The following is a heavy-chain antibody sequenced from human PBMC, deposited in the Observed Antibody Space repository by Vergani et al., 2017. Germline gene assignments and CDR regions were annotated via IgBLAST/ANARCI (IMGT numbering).Heavy chain of an antibody. Sequence: QVQLVESGGGVVQPGRSLRLSCAASGFIFSSYGMHWVRQAPGKGLEWVAVISYDGTKKYYADFVKGRFTISRDNSKNTLYLQMNSLRAEDTAVYYCAKEEELAFDYWGQGTLVTVSS. CDR2: ISYDGTKK. D-gene: IGHD1-26*01. CDR1: GFIFSSYG. J-gene: IGHJ4*02. V-gene: IGHV3-30*18. CDR3: AKEEELAFDY.